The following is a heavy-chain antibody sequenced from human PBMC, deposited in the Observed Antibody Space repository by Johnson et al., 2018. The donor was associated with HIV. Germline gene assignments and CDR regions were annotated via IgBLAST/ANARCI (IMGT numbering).Heavy chain of an antibody. J-gene: IGHJ3*02. CDR2: ISGSGIDI. CDR1: GFTFSDYY. D-gene: IGHD1-7*01. Sequence: QMQLVESGGGLVKPGGSLILSCAASGFTFSDYYMSWIRQAPGKGLEWVSYISGSGIDIYYADSVKGRFTISRDNAKNSLYLQMNSLKTEDTAVYYCVRVELGAFDIWGQGTMVTVSS. CDR3: VRVELGAFDI. V-gene: IGHV3-11*01.